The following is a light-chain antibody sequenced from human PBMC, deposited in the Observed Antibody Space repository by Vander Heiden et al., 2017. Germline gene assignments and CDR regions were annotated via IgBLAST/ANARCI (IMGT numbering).Light chain of an antibody. CDR2: DAS. V-gene: IGKV3-11*01. CDR1: QSVSSY. CDR3: QKRSPGSLT. Sequence: EIVLTQSPAPLSLSPGESATLSCRASQSVSSYLAWYQPKPGQAPRILIDDASDRATGIPARGSGSGSGTDFTLNSRSLEHEDFEVYYCQKRSPGSLTFGGGTKVEIK. J-gene: IGKJ4*01.